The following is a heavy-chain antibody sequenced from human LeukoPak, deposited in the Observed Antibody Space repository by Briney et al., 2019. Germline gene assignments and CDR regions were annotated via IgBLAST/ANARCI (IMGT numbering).Heavy chain of an antibody. CDR1: GFTFSSYG. D-gene: IGHD3-22*01. CDR3: AKGNYDSSGYYYYGMDV. CDR2: ISWNSGSI. J-gene: IGHJ6*02. Sequence: GGSLRLSCAASGFTFSSYGMHWVRQAPGKGLEWVSGISWNSGSIGYADSVKGRFTISRDNAKNSLYLQMNSLRAEDTALYYCAKGNYDSSGYYYYGMDVWGQGTTVTVSS. V-gene: IGHV3-9*01.